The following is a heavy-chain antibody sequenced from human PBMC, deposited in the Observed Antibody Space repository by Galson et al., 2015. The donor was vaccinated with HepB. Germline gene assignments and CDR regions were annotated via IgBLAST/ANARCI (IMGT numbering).Heavy chain of an antibody. V-gene: IGHV3-23*01. CDR2: ISGSGDST. D-gene: IGHD4-17*01. CDR1: GFTFSSYA. CDR3: ARTTTMTTTYHFDY. J-gene: IGHJ4*02. Sequence: SLRLSCAASGFTFSSYAMSWVRQAPGEGLEWVSAISGSGDSTYYADSVKGRFTISRDNSKNTLYLQMSSLRAEDTAVYYCARTTTMTTTYHFDYWGQGTLVTVSS.